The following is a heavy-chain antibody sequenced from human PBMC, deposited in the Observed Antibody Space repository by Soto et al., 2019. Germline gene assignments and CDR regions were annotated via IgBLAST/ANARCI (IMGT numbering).Heavy chain of an antibody. CDR2: IYYSGST. D-gene: IGHD3-3*01. Sequence: SETLSLTCTVSGGSISSYYWSWIRQPPGKGLEWIGYIYYSGSTNYNPSLKSRVTISVDTSKNQFSLKLSSVTAADTAVYYCARLRFLEWLPYYMDVWGKGTTVTVSS. J-gene: IGHJ6*03. CDR3: ARLRFLEWLPYYMDV. CDR1: GGSISSYY. V-gene: IGHV4-59*01.